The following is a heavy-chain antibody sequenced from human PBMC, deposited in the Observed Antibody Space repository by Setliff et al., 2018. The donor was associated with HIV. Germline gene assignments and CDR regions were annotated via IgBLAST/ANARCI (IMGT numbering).Heavy chain of an antibody. V-gene: IGHV4-61*09. D-gene: IGHD3-22*01. CDR1: GGFISSGGYY. CDR2: VYTRGTA. J-gene: IGHJ4*02. Sequence: TLSLTCTVSGGFISSGGYYWSWIRQPAGKGLEWIGHVYTRGTANYNPSLKSRVTISVDTSKNQFSLKLTSVTAADTAVYYCAKDRISQDSSGFYFDSWGQGNLVTVSS. CDR3: AKDRISQDSSGFYFDS.